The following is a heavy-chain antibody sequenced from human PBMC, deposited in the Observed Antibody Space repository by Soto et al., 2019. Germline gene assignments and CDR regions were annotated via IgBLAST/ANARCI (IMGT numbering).Heavy chain of an antibody. Sequence: ASVKVSCKASGYTFTSYAMHWVRQAPGQRLEWMGWINAGNGNTKYSQKFQGRVTITRDTSASTAYMELSSLRSEDTAVYYCASGGASSSSWVPGFYCYGMDVWGQGTTVTVSS. CDR1: GYTFTSYA. CDR3: ASGGASSSSWVPGFYCYGMDV. V-gene: IGHV1-3*01. D-gene: IGHD6-6*01. CDR2: INAGNGNT. J-gene: IGHJ6*02.